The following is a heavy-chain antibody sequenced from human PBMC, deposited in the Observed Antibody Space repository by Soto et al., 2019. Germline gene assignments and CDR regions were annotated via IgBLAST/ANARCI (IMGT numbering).Heavy chain of an antibody. J-gene: IGHJ5*02. CDR1: GGSFSGYY. V-gene: IGHV4-34*01. CDR3: ALLRRDIVVVPAARGFDP. Sequence: PSETLSLTCAVYGGSFSGYYWSWIRQPPGKGLEWIGEINHSGSTNYNPSLKSRVTISVDTSKNQFSLKLSSVTAADTAVYYCALLRRDIVVVPAARGFDPWGQGTLVTVSS. D-gene: IGHD2-2*01. CDR2: INHSGST.